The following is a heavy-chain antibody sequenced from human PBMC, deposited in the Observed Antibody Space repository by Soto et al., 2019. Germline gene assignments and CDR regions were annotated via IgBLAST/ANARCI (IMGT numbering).Heavy chain of an antibody. J-gene: IGHJ5*02. V-gene: IGHV3-23*01. CDR2: ISGSGGST. Sequence: GGSLRLSCAASGFTFSSYAMSWVRQAPGKGLEWVSAISGSGGSTYYADSVKGRFTISRDNSKNTLYLQMNSLRAEDTAVYYCARPTEGYCSGGSCYDNWFDPWGQGTLVTVSS. CDR1: GFTFSSYA. D-gene: IGHD2-15*01. CDR3: ARPTEGYCSGGSCYDNWFDP.